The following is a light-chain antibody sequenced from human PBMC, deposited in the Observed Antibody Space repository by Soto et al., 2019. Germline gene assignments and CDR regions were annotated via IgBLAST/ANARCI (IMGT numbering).Light chain of an antibody. CDR3: QQYGSSPWT. CDR1: QSVSSSY. Sequence: EIVFTQSPYTLSLSPFERSTLSCGVSQSVSSSYLALYQQKPGQAPRLLIYGASSRATGIPDRFSGSGSGTDFTLTISRLEPEDFAVYYCQQYGSSPWTFGQGTKVDIK. J-gene: IGKJ1*01. V-gene: IGKV3-20*01. CDR2: GAS.